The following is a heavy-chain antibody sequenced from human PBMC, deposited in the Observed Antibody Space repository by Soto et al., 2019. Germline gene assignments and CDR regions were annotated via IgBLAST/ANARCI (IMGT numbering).Heavy chain of an antibody. CDR2: IYHSGNT. CDR3: ARVRGDYGDSGIDY. Sequence: QVQLQESGPGLVKPSGTLSLTCAVSSGSISSSNWWSWVRQPPRKGLEWIGEIYHSGNTNYNPSLKNGVTISVDKPKNQFSLKLSSVTAADTAVYYCARVRGDYGDSGIDYWGQGTLVTVSS. D-gene: IGHD4-17*01. V-gene: IGHV4-4*02. J-gene: IGHJ4*02. CDR1: SGSISSSNW.